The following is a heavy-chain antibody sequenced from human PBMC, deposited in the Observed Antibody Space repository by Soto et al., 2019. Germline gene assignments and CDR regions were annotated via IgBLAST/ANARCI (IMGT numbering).Heavy chain of an antibody. J-gene: IGHJ3*02. CDR1: GFTFSDYI. CDR2: ISSSSSYI. Sequence: EIQLVESGGGLVKPGGSLRLSCAASGFTFSDYIMNWVRQAPGKGLEWLSSISSSSSYIFYADSVKGRFTISRDNAKNSLFLHMNSLRADDTAVYYCASPREYCSSTTCYVAFDIWGQGTMVTVSP. CDR3: ASPREYCSSTTCYVAFDI. V-gene: IGHV3-21*06. D-gene: IGHD2-2*01.